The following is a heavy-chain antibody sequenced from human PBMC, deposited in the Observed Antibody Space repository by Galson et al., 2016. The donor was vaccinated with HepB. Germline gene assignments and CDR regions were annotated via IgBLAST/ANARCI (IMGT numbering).Heavy chain of an antibody. CDR1: GGTFSNYA. V-gene: IGHV1-69*13. J-gene: IGHJ4*02. CDR3: AGRSYDDLTGFHPYFDY. Sequence: SVKVSCKASGGTFSNYAFSWVRQAPGHGLEWVGGIIPMFDAAAYAEKFQDRVTITADESTSTVYRELRGLGSEDTAIFYCAGRSYDDLTGFHPYFDYWGLGTLITVSS. D-gene: IGHD3-9*01. CDR2: IIPMFDAA.